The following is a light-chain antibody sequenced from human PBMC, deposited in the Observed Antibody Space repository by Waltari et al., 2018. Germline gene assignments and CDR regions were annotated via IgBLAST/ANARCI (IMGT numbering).Light chain of an antibody. V-gene: IGLV2-14*01. J-gene: IGLJ2*01. CDR1: SNDVGGYNS. CDR2: DVS. Sequence: QSALTQPASVSGSPGQSVTIFCAGTSNDVGGYNSVSWYQENPGQAPRFIIYDVSDRPSGVSDRFSGSKSGNTASLTISGLQAEDEADYYCSSQSSNDVVLFGGGTKLTVL. CDR3: SSQSSNDVVL.